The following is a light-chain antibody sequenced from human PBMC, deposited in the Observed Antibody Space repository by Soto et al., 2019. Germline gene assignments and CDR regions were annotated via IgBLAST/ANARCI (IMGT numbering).Light chain of an antibody. CDR2: LNSDGSH. CDR1: SRHSNYA. CDR3: HTRSSRIVV. Sequence: QLVLTQSPSASASLGASVKLTCTQRSRHSNYAIAWHQQQSEKGPRYLMKLNSDGSHRKGYGIPDRFSGPSSGAERYLTIPRTQSIDETDYYRHTRSSRIVVFCGVTKLTV. V-gene: IGLV4-69*01. J-gene: IGLJ2*01.